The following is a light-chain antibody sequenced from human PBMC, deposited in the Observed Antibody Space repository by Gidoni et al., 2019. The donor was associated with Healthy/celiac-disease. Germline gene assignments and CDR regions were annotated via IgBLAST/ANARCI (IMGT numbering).Light chain of an antibody. CDR1: QSVSSSY. J-gene: IGKJ4*01. V-gene: IGKV3-20*01. Sequence: EMVLTHSPSTLSLSPVERATLSCRASQSVSSSYLAWYQQKPGQAPRLLIYGASSRATGIPDRFSGSGSGTDFTLTISRLEPEDFAVYYCQQYGSSPPLTFGGGTKVEIK. CDR3: QQYGSSPPLT. CDR2: GAS.